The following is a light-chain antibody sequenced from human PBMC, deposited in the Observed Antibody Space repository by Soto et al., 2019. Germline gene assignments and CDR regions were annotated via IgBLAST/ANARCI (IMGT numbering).Light chain of an antibody. J-gene: IGKJ2*01. V-gene: IGKV3-15*01. CDR2: GAS. CDR3: QQYDNWPPRWT. Sequence: VMTQAPATLSGSPGESVTLSCRASQSVGTNLAWYQQKPGQAPRLLILGASTRASGIPAKFRCSGSGTEFTLSIGSLQSEDFAIYYCQQYDNWPPRWTFGQGTKVDIK. CDR1: QSVGTN.